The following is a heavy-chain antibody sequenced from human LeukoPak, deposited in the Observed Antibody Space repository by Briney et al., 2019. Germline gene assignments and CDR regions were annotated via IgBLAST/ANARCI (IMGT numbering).Heavy chain of an antibody. CDR1: GGTFSSYA. CDR3: ASGYCSSTSCYDYYYYYMDV. J-gene: IGHJ6*03. V-gene: IGHV1-69*05. Sequence: SVKVSCKASGGTFSSYAISWVRQAPGQGLEWMGGIIPIFGTANYAQKFQGRVTITTDESTSTAYMELSSLRSEDTAVYYCASGYCSSTSCYDYYYYYMDVWGKGTTVTVSS. CDR2: IIPIFGTA. D-gene: IGHD2-2*01.